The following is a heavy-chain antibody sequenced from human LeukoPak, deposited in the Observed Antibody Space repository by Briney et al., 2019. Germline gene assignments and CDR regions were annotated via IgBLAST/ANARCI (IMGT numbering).Heavy chain of an antibody. J-gene: IGHJ6*03. V-gene: IGHV3-9*01. CDR1: GFTFDDYA. CDR2: ISWNSGSI. D-gene: IGHD3-3*02. CDR3: AKEGSFDSYYYMDV. Sequence: GGSLTLSCAASGFTFDDYAMHWVRQAPGKGLEWVSGISWNSGSIGYADSVKGRFTISRDNAKNSLYLQMNSLRAEDTALYYCAKEGSFDSYYYMDVWGKGTTVTISS.